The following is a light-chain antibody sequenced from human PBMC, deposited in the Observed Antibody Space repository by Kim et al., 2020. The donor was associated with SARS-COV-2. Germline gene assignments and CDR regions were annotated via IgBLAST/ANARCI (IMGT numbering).Light chain of an antibody. CDR2: QDN. V-gene: IGLV3-1*01. J-gene: IGLJ3*02. CDR1: ELGGKY. CDR3: QAWDSSTSSWV. Sequence: PGQPARITGSGDELGGKYVCWYQQKPGQAPVLVIYQDNKWPSGIPERFSGSNSGNTATLTISGTQALDEADYYCQAWDSSTSSWVFGGGTQLTVL.